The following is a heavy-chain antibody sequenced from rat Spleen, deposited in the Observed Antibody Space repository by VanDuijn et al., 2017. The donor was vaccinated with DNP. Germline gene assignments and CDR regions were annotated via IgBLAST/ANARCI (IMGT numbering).Heavy chain of an antibody. V-gene: IGHV2-77*01. D-gene: IGHD1-2*01. Sequence: QVQLKESGPGLVQPSQTLSLTCTVSGFSLTSYGVHWVRQAPGKGLEWMGIIWGDGSTNYNSALKSRLSISRDTSKSQVFLTMNSLQTDDTAVYYCARIAAGAMDAWGQGTSVTVSS. CDR3: ARIAAGAMDA. CDR1: GFSLTSYG. CDR2: IWGDGST. J-gene: IGHJ4*01.